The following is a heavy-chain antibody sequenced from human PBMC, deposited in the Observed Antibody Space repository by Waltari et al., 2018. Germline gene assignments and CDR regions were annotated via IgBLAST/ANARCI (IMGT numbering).Heavy chain of an antibody. CDR3: ARQEEYSSSSGNY. CDR1: GYSFTSYW. Sequence: EVQLVQSGEEVKKPGESLKNSCKGSGYSFTSYWIGRVRQIPGKGLEWMGIIYPGDSYTRYSPSFQGQVTISADNSISTAYLQWSSLKASDTAMYYCARQEEYSSSSGNYWGQGTLVTVSS. D-gene: IGHD6-6*01. J-gene: IGHJ4*02. V-gene: IGHV5-51*01. CDR2: IYPGDSYT.